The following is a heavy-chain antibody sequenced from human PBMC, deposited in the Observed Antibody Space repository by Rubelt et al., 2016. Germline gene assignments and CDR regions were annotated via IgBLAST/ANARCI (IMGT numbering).Heavy chain of an antibody. CDR3: ARGVGASYYYYYYGMDV. CDR1: GGSISSYY. Sequence: QLQLQESGPGLVKPSETLSLTCTVSGGSISSYYWSWIRQPPGKGLEWIGYIYYSGSTNYNPSLKSRVTVSVDTSKNQFSLKLSSVTAADTALYYCARGVGASYYYYYYGMDVWGQGTTVTVSS. D-gene: IGHD1-26*01. V-gene: IGHV4-59*01. CDR2: IYYSGST. J-gene: IGHJ6*02.